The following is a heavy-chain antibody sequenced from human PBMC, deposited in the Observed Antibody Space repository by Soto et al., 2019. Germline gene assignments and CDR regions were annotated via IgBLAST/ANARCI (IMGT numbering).Heavy chain of an antibody. J-gene: IGHJ4*02. D-gene: IGHD3-16*01. CDR3: ANHDYVWGSYRHEYYFDY. V-gene: IGHV3-74*01. CDR2: ISTDGSST. Sequence: LRLSSRATGFTFSSYWMHCVRQGPGKGLVWVSRISTDGSSTTYADSVKGRFTISRDNAKNTLYLQMNSLRAEDTAVYYCANHDYVWGSYRHEYYFDYWGQGTLVTVSS. CDR1: GFTFSSYW.